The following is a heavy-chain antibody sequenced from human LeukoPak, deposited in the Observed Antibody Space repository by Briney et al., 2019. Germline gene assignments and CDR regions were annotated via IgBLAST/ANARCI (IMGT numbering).Heavy chain of an antibody. CDR3: AKSPMVRGVIINGMDV. CDR1: GFTFSSYG. CDR2: ISYDGSNK. D-gene: IGHD3-10*01. V-gene: IGHV3-30*18. Sequence: PGGSLRFSCAASGFTFSSYGMHWVRQAPGKGLEWVAVISYDGSNKYYADSVKGRFTISRDNSKNTLYLQMNSLRAEDTAVYYCAKSPMVRGVIINGMDVWGQGTTVTVSS. J-gene: IGHJ6*02.